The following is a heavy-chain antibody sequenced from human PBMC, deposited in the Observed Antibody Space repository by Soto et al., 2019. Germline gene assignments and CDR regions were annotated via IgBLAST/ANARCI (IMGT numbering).Heavy chain of an antibody. Sequence: QVQLVQSGAEVKKPGSSVKVSCKASGGTFSSYAISWVRQAPGQGLEWMGGIIPIFGTANYAQKFQGRVTITADESTSTAYMELSSLRSEDTAVYYCAIGDIVVVPAARPYYYYYGMDVWGQGTTVTVSS. D-gene: IGHD2-2*01. J-gene: IGHJ6*02. CDR2: IIPIFGTA. V-gene: IGHV1-69*01. CDR1: GGTFSSYA. CDR3: AIGDIVVVPAARPYYYYYGMDV.